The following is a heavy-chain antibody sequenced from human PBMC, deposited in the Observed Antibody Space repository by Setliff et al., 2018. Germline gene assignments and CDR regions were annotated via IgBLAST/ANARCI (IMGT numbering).Heavy chain of an antibody. CDR1: GGSISSYY. CDR3: ARVGFLYYDILTGYPTYFDY. D-gene: IGHD3-9*01. CDR2: IYTSGST. Sequence: SETLSLTCTVSGGSISSYYWSWIRQPPGKGLEWIGYIYTSGSTNYNPSLKSRVTISVDTSKNQFSLKLSSVTAADTAVYYCARVGFLYYDILTGYPTYFDYWDQGTLVTVSS. J-gene: IGHJ4*02. V-gene: IGHV4-4*08.